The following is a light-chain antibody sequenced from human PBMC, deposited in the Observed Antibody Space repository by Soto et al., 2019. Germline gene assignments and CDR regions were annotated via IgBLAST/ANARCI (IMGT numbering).Light chain of an antibody. Sequence: QSALTQPRSVSGSPGQSVTISCTGTSSDVGGYNYVSWYQQHPGKPPKLMIYDVSKRPSGVPDRFSGSKSGNTASLTISGLQAEDEADYYCCSYAGSDVVFGGGTKLTVL. CDR3: CSYAGSDVV. CDR2: DVS. V-gene: IGLV2-11*01. CDR1: SSDVGGYNY. J-gene: IGLJ2*01.